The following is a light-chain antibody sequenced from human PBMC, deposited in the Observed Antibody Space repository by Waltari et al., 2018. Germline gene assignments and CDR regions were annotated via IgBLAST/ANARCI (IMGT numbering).Light chain of an antibody. CDR3: QQYYSTPYT. Sequence: DIVMTQSPDSLAVSLGERATINCKSSQSVLYSSNNKNYLGWYQQKPGRPPKLLIYWASTRDSGVPVRFSGSGSGTDFTLTISSLQAEDLAVYYCQQYYSTPYTFGQGTKLEIK. V-gene: IGKV4-1*01. CDR1: QSVLYSSNNKNY. CDR2: WAS. J-gene: IGKJ2*01.